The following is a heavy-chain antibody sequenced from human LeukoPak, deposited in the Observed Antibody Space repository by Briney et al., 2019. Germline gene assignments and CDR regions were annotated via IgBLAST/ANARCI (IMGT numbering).Heavy chain of an antibody. CDR1: GGSISSYY. J-gene: IGHJ6*02. CDR3: ARSPLVVLAAIVRWYYYYGMDV. Sequence: SETLSLTCTVSGGSISSYYWSWIRQPPGKGLEWIGYIYYSGSTNYNPSLKSRVIISVDTSKNQFSLKLSSVTAADTAVYYCARSPLVVLAAIVRWYYYYGMDVWGQGTTVTVSS. CDR2: IYYSGST. V-gene: IGHV4-59*08. D-gene: IGHD2-2*01.